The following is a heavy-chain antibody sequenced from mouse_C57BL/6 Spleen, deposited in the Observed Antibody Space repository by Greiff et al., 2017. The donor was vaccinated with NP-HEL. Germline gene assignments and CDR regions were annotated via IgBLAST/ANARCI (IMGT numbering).Heavy chain of an antibody. D-gene: IGHD1-1*01. V-gene: IGHV1-22*01. Sequence: VQLKESGPELVKPGASVKMSCKASGYTFTDYNMHWVKQSHGKSLEWIGYINPNNGGTSYNQKFKGKATLTVNKSSSTAYMELRSLTSEDSAVYYCARGGLGTLAYWGQGTLVTVSA. CDR1: GYTFTDYN. CDR2: INPNNGGT. J-gene: IGHJ3*01. CDR3: ARGGLGTLAY.